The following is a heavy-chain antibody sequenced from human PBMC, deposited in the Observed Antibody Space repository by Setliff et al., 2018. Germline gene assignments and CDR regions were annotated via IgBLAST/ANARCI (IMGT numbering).Heavy chain of an antibody. Sequence: PGGSLRLSCAASGFTFSTYRMHWVRQAPGKGLEWVAVILDDGVKKYHADSVKGRFTISRDNSKNTLYLQMNSLRPEDTAVYYCAKGRGTVYYNWDVWGKGTTVTVSS. CDR2: ILDDGVKK. V-gene: IGHV3-30*18. D-gene: IGHD3-10*01. J-gene: IGHJ6*03. CDR1: GFTFSTYR. CDR3: AKGRGTVYYNWDV.